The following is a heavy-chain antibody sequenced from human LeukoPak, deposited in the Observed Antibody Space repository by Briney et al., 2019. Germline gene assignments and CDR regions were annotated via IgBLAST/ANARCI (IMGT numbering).Heavy chain of an antibody. CDR3: ARDSGLGPTWHPFDH. V-gene: IGHV1-2*02. CDR2: INPNSGGT. J-gene: IGHJ4*02. Sequence: ASVKVSCKASGDTFTAYYMHWVRQAPGQGLEWMGWINPNSGGTNYAQKFQGRVTMTRDTSISTAYMELSGLRSDDTAVYYCARDSGLGPTWHPFDHWGQGTPVTVSS. CDR1: GDTFTAYY. D-gene: IGHD1-26*01.